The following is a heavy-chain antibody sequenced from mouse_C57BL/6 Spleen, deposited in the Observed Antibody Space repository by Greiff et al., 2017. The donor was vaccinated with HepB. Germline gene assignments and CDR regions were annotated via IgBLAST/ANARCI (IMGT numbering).Heavy chain of an antibody. CDR1: GFTFTDYY. V-gene: IGHV7-3*01. Sequence: DVHLVESGGGLVQPGGSLSLSCAASGFTFTDYYMSWVRQPPGKALEWLGFIRNKGNGYTTEYSASVKGRFTNSRDNSQSILYRQMTAQRAEDSSTYYCARDGNSFDYWGQGTTLTVSS. CDR2: IRNKGNGYTT. J-gene: IGHJ2*01. D-gene: IGHD1-1*01. CDR3: ARDGNSFDY.